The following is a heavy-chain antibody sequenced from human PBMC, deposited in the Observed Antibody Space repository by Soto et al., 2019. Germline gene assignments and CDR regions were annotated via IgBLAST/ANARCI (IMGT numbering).Heavy chain of an antibody. D-gene: IGHD3-10*02. Sequence: QVQLQQWGAGLLKPSETLSLTCAVYGGSFSGYYWSWIRQPPGKGLEWIGEINHSGSTNYNPSLKSRVTISVDTSKNQFTLKLSSVTAADTAVYYCARGGMFGETSIVWFDPWGQGTLVTVSS. CDR3: ARGGMFGETSIVWFDP. V-gene: IGHV4-34*01. J-gene: IGHJ5*02. CDR2: INHSGST. CDR1: GGSFSGYY.